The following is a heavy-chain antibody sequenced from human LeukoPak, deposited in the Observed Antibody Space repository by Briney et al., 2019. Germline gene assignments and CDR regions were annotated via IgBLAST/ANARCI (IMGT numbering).Heavy chain of an antibody. V-gene: IGHV4-59*01. CDR1: GGSISSYY. Sequence: SETLSLTCTASGGSISSYYWSWIRQPPGKGLEWIGYIYYSGSTNYNPSLKSRVTISVDTSKNQFSLRLSSVTAADTAVYYCAGDQYCSSTSCHGWFDPWGQGTLVTVSS. CDR3: AGDQYCSSTSCHGWFDP. CDR2: IYYSGST. D-gene: IGHD2-2*01. J-gene: IGHJ5*02.